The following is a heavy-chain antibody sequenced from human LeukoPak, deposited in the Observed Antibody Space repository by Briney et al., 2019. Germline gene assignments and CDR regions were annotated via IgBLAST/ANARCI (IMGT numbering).Heavy chain of an antibody. CDR3: AKDIVPYGVYYFDY. CDR2: ISWNSGSI. J-gene: IGHJ4*02. CDR1: GFTFDDYA. D-gene: IGHD2-2*01. V-gene: IGHV3-9*01. Sequence: SLRLSCAASGFTFDDYAMHWVRQAPGKGLEWVSGISWNSGSIGYADSVKGRFTISRDNAKNSLYLQMNSLRAEDTALYYCAKDIVPYGVYYFDYWGQGTLVTVSS.